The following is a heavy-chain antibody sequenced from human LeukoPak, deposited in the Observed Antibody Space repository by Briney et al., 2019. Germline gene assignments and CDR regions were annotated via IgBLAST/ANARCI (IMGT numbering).Heavy chain of an antibody. Sequence: PGLSQRLSCAVSGLMFSDYYIHWVRHPPGKGLEWVGRRRNKASSNITEYAAAVEGRFTITRDVSASSLYLQMNSLRTEDTAVYYCGRIAINENNGMDVCGQATTATASS. CDR2: RRNKASSNIT. CDR3: GRIAINENNGMDV. CDR1: GLMFSDYY. D-gene: IGHD1/OR15-1a*01. J-gene: IGHJ6*02. V-gene: IGHV3-72*01.